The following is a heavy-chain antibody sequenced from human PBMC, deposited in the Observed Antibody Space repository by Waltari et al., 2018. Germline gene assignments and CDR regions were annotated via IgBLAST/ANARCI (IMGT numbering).Heavy chain of an antibody. CDR1: GCSISSSSYY. Sequence: QLQLQESGPGLVKPSETLSLTCTVSGCSISSSSYYWGWIRPPPGKGLEWIGSIYYSGSTYYNPSLKSRVTISVDTSKNQFSLKLSSVTAADTAVYYCARPSSTGWNDAYYFDYWGQGTLVTVSS. D-gene: IGHD1-1*01. CDR3: ARPSSTGWNDAYYFDY. V-gene: IGHV4-39*01. J-gene: IGHJ4*02. CDR2: IYYSGST.